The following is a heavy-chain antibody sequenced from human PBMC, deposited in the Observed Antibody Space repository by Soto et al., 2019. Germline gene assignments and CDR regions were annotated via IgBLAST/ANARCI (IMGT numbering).Heavy chain of an antibody. Sequence: SETLSLTCTVSGGSISSGGYYWSWIRQHPGKGLEWIGYIYYSGSTYYNPSLKSRVTISVDTPKNPFSLKLSSVTAADTAVYYCARDGSFGVVRDGGMDVWGQGTTVTVSS. J-gene: IGHJ6*02. V-gene: IGHV4-31*03. CDR1: GGSISSGGYY. CDR2: IYYSGST. CDR3: ARDGSFGVVRDGGMDV. D-gene: IGHD3-3*01.